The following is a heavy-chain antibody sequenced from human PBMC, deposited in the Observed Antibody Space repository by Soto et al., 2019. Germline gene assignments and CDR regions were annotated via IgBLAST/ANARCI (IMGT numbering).Heavy chain of an antibody. J-gene: IGHJ3*02. D-gene: IGHD1-7*01. Sequence: SETLSLTCTVSGGSISSSSYSWGWIRQPPGRGLEWIGSFYYGGSTYYNPSLKSRGTISVDTSRNQFSLRLSSVTAAETAVYHCARSPRYNWDYGAFDIWGQGTMVTVSS. CDR2: FYYGGST. CDR1: GGSISSSSYS. V-gene: IGHV4-39*01. CDR3: ARSPRYNWDYGAFDI.